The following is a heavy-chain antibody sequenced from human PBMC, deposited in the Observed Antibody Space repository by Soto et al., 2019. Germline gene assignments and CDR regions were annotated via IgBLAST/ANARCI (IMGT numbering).Heavy chain of an antibody. CDR2: IKQDGSEK. V-gene: IGHV3-7*01. CDR3: ARARRDYYYCYYMDV. J-gene: IGHJ6*03. CDR1: GFTFSSYW. Sequence: EVQLVESGGGLVQPGGSLRLSCAASGFTFSSYWMSWVRQAPGKGLEWVANIKQDGSEKYYVDSVKGRFTISRDNAKNSLYLQMNSLRAEDTAVYYCARARRDYYYCYYMDVWGKGTTVTVSS.